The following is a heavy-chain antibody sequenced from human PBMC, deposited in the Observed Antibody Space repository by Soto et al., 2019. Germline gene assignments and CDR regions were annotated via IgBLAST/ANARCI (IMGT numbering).Heavy chain of an antibody. V-gene: IGHV4-34*01. CDR3: ARGLSMGYCSGGSCYYAYWYFDL. CDR1: GGSFSGYY. Sequence: QVQLQQWGAGLLKPSETLSLTCAVYGGSFSGYYWSWIRQPPGKGLEWIGEINHSGSTNYNPSLKSRVTISVDPSKNQFSLKLSSVTAADTAVYYCARGLSMGYCSGGSCYYAYWYFDLWGRGTLVTVSS. J-gene: IGHJ2*01. D-gene: IGHD2-15*01. CDR2: INHSGST.